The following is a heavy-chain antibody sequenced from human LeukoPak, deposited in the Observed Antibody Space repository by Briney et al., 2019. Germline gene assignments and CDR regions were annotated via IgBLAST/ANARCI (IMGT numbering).Heavy chain of an antibody. CDR1: GFTVSSNY. V-gene: IGHV3-66*02. CDR3: ARLYDRSAYSAFDI. CDR2: LYSGGST. D-gene: IGHD3-22*01. J-gene: IGHJ3*02. Sequence: PGGSLRLTCAASGFTVSSNYMGWVRQAPGKGLEWDSVLYSGGSTYYPDSVQGRFTISRDNSQNTLDLKMDSMRAEDTAVYYCARLYDRSAYSAFDIWGQGTMVTVSS.